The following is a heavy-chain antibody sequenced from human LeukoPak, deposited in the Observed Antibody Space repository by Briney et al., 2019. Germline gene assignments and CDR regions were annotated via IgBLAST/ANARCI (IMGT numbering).Heavy chain of an antibody. Sequence: ASVKVSCKASGYTFTSYYMHWVRQAPGQGLEWMGWINPNSGGTNYAQKFQGRVTMTRDTSISTAYMELSRLRSDETAVYYCARTSGGGYDIDYWGQGTLVTVSS. J-gene: IGHJ4*02. CDR2: INPNSGGT. V-gene: IGHV1-2*02. CDR3: ARTSGGGYDIDY. D-gene: IGHD5-12*01. CDR1: GYTFTSYY.